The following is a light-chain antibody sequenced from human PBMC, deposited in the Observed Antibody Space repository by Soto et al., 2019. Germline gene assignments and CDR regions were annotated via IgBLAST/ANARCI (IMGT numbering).Light chain of an antibody. J-gene: IGKJ5*01. CDR1: RSISDY. V-gene: IGKV1-39*01. CDR3: QQSYTTPVT. CDR2: AAS. Sequence: DIQMTQSPSSLSASLGDRVTITCRASRSISDYLNWYQQKPGKAPDLLISAASNLQSGVPSRFSGSGSGTDFSLTISSLRPEDFATYYCQQSYTTPVTFGQGTRLEIK.